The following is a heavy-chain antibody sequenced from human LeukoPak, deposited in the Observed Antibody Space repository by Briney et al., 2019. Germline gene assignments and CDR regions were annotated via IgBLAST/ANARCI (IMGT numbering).Heavy chain of an antibody. CDR2: INHSGST. CDR3: ARAPLRDIVVVPAARAGMDV. Sequence: PSETLSLTCAVYGGSFSGYYWSWIRQPPGKGLEWIGEINHSGSTNYNPSLKSRVTISVDTSKNQFSLKLSSVTAADTAVYYCARAPLRDIVVVPAARAGMDVWGKGTTVTVPS. CDR1: GGSFSGYY. J-gene: IGHJ6*04. D-gene: IGHD2-2*01. V-gene: IGHV4-34*01.